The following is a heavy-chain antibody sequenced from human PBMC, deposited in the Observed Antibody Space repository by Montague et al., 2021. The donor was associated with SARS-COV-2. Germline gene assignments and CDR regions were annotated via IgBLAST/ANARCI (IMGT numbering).Heavy chain of an antibody. CDR1: GGSISSGGYY. CDR2: IYYSGST. Sequence: TLSLTCTVSGGSISSGGYYWSWIRQHPGKGLEWIGYIYYSGSTYYXPCLKSRVTISVDTSKNQFSLKLSSVTAADTAVYYCAREPRVGQLLSIYYYGMDVWGQGTTVPVSS. D-gene: IGHD2-2*01. J-gene: IGHJ6*02. CDR3: AREPRVGQLLSIYYYGMDV. V-gene: IGHV4-31*03.